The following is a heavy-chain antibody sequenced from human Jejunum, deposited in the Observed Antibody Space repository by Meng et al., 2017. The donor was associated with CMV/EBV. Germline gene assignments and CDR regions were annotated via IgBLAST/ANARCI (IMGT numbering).Heavy chain of an antibody. V-gene: IGHV3-33*01. CDR2: IRYDGSNK. Sequence: CAASGFTFNSYGMHWVRQAPGKGLEWVAFIRYDGSNKYYADSVKGRFTISRDNAKNSLYLQMDNLRADDTAVYYCVREDIVVFDYWGQGTLVTVSS. J-gene: IGHJ4*02. CDR1: GFTFNSYG. CDR3: VREDIVVFDY. D-gene: IGHD2-15*01.